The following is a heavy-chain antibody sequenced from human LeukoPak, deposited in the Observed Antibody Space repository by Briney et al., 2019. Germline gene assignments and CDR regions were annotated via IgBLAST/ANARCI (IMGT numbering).Heavy chain of an antibody. CDR2: IYDSGST. D-gene: IGHD3-22*01. CDR3: AREGAYYYDSSGYYNDY. Sequence: SETLSLTCTVSGGSIRSSYYYWGWIRQPPGKGLEWIGSIYDSGSTYYNPSLKSRVTISVDTSKNQFSLKLNSVTAADTAVYYCAREGAYYYDSSGYYNDYWGQGTLVTVSS. J-gene: IGHJ4*02. V-gene: IGHV4-39*02. CDR1: GGSIRSSYYY.